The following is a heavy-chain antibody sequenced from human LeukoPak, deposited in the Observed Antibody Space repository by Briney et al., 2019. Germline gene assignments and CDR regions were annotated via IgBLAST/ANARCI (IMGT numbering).Heavy chain of an antibody. CDR1: GGSISSSSYY. J-gene: IGHJ4*02. CDR2: IYYSGST. Sequence: PSETPSLTCTVSGGSISSSSYYWGWIRQPPGKGLEWIGSIYYSGSTYYNPSLKSRVTISVDTSKNQFSLKLSSVTAADTAVYYCARQGMMLRGYYYDSSGYVDYWGQGTLVTVSS. V-gene: IGHV4-39*01. D-gene: IGHD3-22*01. CDR3: ARQGMMLRGYYYDSSGYVDY.